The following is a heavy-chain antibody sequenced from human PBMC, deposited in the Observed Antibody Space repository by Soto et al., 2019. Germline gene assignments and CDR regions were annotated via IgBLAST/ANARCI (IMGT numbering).Heavy chain of an antibody. Sequence: PGGSLRLSCAASGFTFSSYSLNWVRQAPGKGLEWVSSISSSSSYIYYADSVKGRSTISRDNAKNSLYLQMNSLRAEDTAVYYCARPPTSLSGWYYYFYYVDVWGKGTTVTVSS. CDR2: ISSSSSYI. CDR3: ARPPTSLSGWYYYFYYVDV. D-gene: IGHD3-3*01. CDR1: GFTFSSYS. V-gene: IGHV3-21*01. J-gene: IGHJ6*03.